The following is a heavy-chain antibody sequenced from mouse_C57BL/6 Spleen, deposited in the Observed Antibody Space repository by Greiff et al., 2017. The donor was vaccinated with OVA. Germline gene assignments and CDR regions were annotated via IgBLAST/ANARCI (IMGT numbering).Heavy chain of an antibody. CDR3: ARYGYDYDGYFDV. V-gene: IGHV1-52*01. CDR1: GYSFTSYW. J-gene: IGHJ1*03. Sequence: VQLQQPGAELVRPGSSVKLSCKASGYSFTSYWMHWVKQRPIQGLEWIGNIDPSDSETHYNQKFKDKATLTVDKSSSTAYMQLSSLTSEDSAVYYGARYGYDYDGYFDVWGKGTTVTVSS. CDR2: IDPSDSET. D-gene: IGHD2-4*01.